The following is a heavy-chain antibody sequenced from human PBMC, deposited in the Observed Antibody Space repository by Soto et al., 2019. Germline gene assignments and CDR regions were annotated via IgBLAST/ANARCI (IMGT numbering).Heavy chain of an antibody. Sequence: ASVKVSCKASGYTFTIYGISWVLQAPGQGLEWMGWISAYNGNTNYAQKLQGRVTMTTDTSTSTAYMELRSLRSDDTAVYYCARTFSKVIFGVVPHWFDPWGQGTLVTVSS. D-gene: IGHD3-3*01. CDR3: ARTFSKVIFGVVPHWFDP. CDR2: ISAYNGNT. J-gene: IGHJ5*02. CDR1: GYTFTIYG. V-gene: IGHV1-18*01.